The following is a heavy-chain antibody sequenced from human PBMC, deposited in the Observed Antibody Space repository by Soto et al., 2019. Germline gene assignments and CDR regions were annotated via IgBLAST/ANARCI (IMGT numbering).Heavy chain of an antibody. Sequence: SVNVSCKASGGTFSSYAFSWVRQAPGQGLEWMGGIIPVFGSADYAQKFQGRVTTTADESTSTAYMELSSLRSEDTAVYYCAVHHCGGDCYHTYYYYGMDVWGQGTTAPVSS. CDR3: AVHHCGGDCYHTYYYYGMDV. CDR2: IIPVFGSA. CDR1: GGTFSSYA. D-gene: IGHD2-21*02. V-gene: IGHV1-69*13. J-gene: IGHJ6*02.